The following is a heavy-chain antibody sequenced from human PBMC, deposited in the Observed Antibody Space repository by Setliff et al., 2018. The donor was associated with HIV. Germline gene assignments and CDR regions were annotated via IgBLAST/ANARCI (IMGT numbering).Heavy chain of an antibody. V-gene: IGHV1-2*06. J-gene: IGHJ3*01. CDR3: ARGGGGPSGFDV. CDR2: INPSSAAA. Sequence: ASVKVSCKASGYTFTGYYMHWVRQAPGQGLEWMGRINPSSAAANYAQKFQGRVTMTRDTSIGTVYMDLRRLTSDDTAVYYCARGGGGPSGFDVWGQGTMVTVS. CDR1: GYTFTGYY. D-gene: IGHD1-26*01.